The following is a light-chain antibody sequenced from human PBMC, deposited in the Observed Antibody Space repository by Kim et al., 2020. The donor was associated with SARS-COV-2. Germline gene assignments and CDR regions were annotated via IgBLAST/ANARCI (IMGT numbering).Light chain of an antibody. CDR1: NIETKS. Sequence: SYELTQPPSVSVAPGKTARITCGGNNIETKSVHWYQQKPGQAPVLVIHSDRDGPSGIPERFAASNSGDTATLTISGVEAGDEAGYYCQVWDIDSDTYVFGAGTKVTVL. CDR3: QVWDIDSDTYV. CDR2: SDR. V-gene: IGLV3-21*04. J-gene: IGLJ1*01.